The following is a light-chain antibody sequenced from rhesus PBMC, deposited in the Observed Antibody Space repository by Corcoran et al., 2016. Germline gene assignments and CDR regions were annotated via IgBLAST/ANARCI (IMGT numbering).Light chain of an antibody. CDR1: QSLLSSNGYNY. Sequence: DIVMTQTPLSLPVTLGEPASISCRSSQSLLSSNGYNYLNWSLQKPGLSPQLLIYYGSNRASSVPDRVMGSGAGTEFTMKISRVEAEDVGVYYCMQALQTPLTFGGGTKVEIK. V-gene: IGKV2-60*01. CDR3: MQALQTPLT. J-gene: IGKJ4*01. CDR2: YGS.